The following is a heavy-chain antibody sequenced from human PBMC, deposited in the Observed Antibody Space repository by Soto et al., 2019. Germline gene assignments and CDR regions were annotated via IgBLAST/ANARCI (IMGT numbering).Heavy chain of an antibody. CDR2: INTNSGGT. D-gene: IGHD6-19*01. Sequence: ASVKVSCKASGYTFTDYYMHWVRQAPGQGLEWTGWINTNSGGTNYAQKFQGRVTMTRDTSISTAYMELNRLRSDDTAVYYCARDQSPSSGWPGMDVWGQGTTVTVSS. V-gene: IGHV1-2*02. J-gene: IGHJ6*02. CDR1: GYTFTDYY. CDR3: ARDQSPSSGWPGMDV.